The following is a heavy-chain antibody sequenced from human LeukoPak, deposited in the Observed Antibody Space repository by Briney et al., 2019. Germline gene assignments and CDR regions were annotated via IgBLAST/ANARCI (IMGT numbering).Heavy chain of an antibody. CDR3: ATPLDYYDNSGYHQGGD. Sequence: GGSLRLSCAASGLTFGHQYMTWIRQTPGKGLEWVSFISGDGRRTFYPDSVKGRFTISMDNTKNSLYLQMNSLRAEDTAVYYCATPLDYYDNSGYHQGGDWGQGTLVAVSS. CDR1: GLTFGHQY. CDR2: ISGDGRRT. V-gene: IGHV3-11*01. J-gene: IGHJ4*02. D-gene: IGHD3-22*01.